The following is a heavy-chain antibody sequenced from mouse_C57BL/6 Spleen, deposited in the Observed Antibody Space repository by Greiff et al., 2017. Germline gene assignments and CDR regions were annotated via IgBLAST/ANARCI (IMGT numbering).Heavy chain of an antibody. J-gene: IGHJ2*01. Sequence: VKLQQPGAELVRPGSSVKLSCKASGYTFTSYWMHWVKQRPIQGLEWIGNIDPSDSETHYNQKFKDKATLTVDKSSSTAYMQLSSLTSEDSAVYYCARDTYFDYWGQGTTLTVSS. CDR1: GYTFTSYW. CDR2: IDPSDSET. V-gene: IGHV1-52*01. CDR3: ARDTYFDY.